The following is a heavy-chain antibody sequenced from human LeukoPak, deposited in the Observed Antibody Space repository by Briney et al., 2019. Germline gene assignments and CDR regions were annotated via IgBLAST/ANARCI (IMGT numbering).Heavy chain of an antibody. CDR2: IYHSGST. D-gene: IGHD5-18*01. CDR3: ARAIRGYSYGYYYYMDV. V-gene: IGHV4-30-2*01. CDR1: GGSISSGGYY. Sequence: PSETLSLTCTVSGGSISSGGYYWSWIRQPPGKGLEWIGYIYHSGSTYYNPSLKSRVTISVDRSKNQFSLKLNSVTAADTAVYYCARAIRGYSYGYYYYMDVWGKGTTVTVSS. J-gene: IGHJ6*03.